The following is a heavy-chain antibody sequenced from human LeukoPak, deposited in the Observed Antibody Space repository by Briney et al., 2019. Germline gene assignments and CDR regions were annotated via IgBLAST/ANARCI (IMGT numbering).Heavy chain of an antibody. V-gene: IGHV3-21*01. Sequence: GGSLRLSCAASGVTFSSYSMNWVRQAPGKGLEWVSSISSSSSYIYYADSVKGRFTISRDNAKNSLYLQMNSLRAEDTAVYYCARVGCSSTSCAWGQGTLVTVSS. D-gene: IGHD2-2*01. CDR3: ARVGCSSTSCA. CDR1: GVTFSSYS. J-gene: IGHJ5*02. CDR2: ISSSSSYI.